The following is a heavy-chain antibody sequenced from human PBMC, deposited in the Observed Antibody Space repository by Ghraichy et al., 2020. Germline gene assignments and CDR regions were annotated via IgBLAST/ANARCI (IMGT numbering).Heavy chain of an antibody. CDR3: AKDSYDSSGYYYYYYMDV. J-gene: IGHJ6*03. V-gene: IGHV3-23*01. CDR2: ISGSGGST. D-gene: IGHD3-22*01. CDR1: GFTFSSYA. Sequence: GESLNISCAASGFTFSSYAMSWVRQAPGKGLEWVSAISGSGGSTYYADSVKGRFTISRDNSKNTLYLQMNSLRAEDTAVYYCAKDSYDSSGYYYYYYMDVWGKGTTVTVSS.